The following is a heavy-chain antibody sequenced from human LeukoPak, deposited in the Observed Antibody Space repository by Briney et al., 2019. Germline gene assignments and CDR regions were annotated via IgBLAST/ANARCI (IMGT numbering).Heavy chain of an antibody. Sequence: GASAKVSCKASGYTFTGYYMHWVRQAPGQGLEWMGRINPNSGGTNYAQKFQGRVTMTRDTSISTAYMELSRLRSDDTAVYYCARVGDFWSGSDYWGQGTLVTVSS. V-gene: IGHV1-2*06. CDR3: ARVGDFWSGSDY. CDR2: INPNSGGT. D-gene: IGHD3-3*01. CDR1: GYTFTGYY. J-gene: IGHJ4*02.